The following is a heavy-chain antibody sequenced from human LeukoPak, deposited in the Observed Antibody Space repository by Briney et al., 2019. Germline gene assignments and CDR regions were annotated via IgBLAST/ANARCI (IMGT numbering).Heavy chain of an antibody. J-gene: IGHJ4*02. CDR1: GDSISNYY. CDR2: ISDSGRT. V-gene: IGHV4-59*08. Sequence: SETLSLTCTVSGDSISNYYWSWLRHPPGKRLEEIGYISDSGRTNYNPSLKSRLTLSVDRSKNQLPVKLSSVTAADTAVYYCARHVGNTLYYLDYWGQGTLVTVAS. D-gene: IGHD1/OR15-1a*01. CDR3: ARHVGNTLYYLDY.